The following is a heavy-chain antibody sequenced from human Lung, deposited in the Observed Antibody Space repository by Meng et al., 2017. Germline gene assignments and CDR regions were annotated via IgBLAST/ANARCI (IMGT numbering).Heavy chain of an antibody. D-gene: IGHD2-15*01. V-gene: IGHV1-69*13. CDR3: ARALLAHNWFDP. CDR2: IIPIFGTA. J-gene: IGHJ5*02. CDR1: GGTFSSYA. Sequence: SVKVSCKASGGTFSSYAISWGRQAPGQGREWRGGIIPIFGTANYAQKFQGRVTITADESTSTAYMELSSLRSEDTAVYYCARALLAHNWFDPWGQGTLVTVSS.